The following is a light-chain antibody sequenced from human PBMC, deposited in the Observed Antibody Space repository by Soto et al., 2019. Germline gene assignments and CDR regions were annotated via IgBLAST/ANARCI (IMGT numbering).Light chain of an antibody. CDR3: QQGTSWPRP. CDR1: QGISNH. J-gene: IGKJ4*02. CDR2: GSS. V-gene: IGKV1-12*01. Sequence: DIQMTLSLSSVSASVGDRVMITCRSSQGISNHLAWYQQKPGKAPNLLIYGSSTLQSGVPSRFSGSGSRTDFTLTIPCLPPEDFATYFSQQGTSWPRPFSEGTKV.